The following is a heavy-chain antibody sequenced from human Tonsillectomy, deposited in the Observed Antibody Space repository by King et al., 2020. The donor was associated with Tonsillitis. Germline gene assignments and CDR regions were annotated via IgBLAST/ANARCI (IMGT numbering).Heavy chain of an antibody. D-gene: IGHD5-12*01. J-gene: IGHJ4*02. CDR3: ARLQDIVATKAYPPLVE. Sequence: MQLQESGPGLVKPSETLSLTCTVSGGSISSYYWSWIRQPPGKGLEWIGYIYYSGSTNYNPSLKSRVTISVDTSKNQFSLKLSSVTAADTGVYYCARLQDIVATKAYPPLVEWGPGTLVTVSS. CDR2: IYYSGST. CDR1: GGSISSYY. V-gene: IGHV4-59*01.